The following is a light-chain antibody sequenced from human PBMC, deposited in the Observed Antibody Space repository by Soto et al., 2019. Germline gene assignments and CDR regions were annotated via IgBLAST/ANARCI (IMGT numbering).Light chain of an antibody. CDR1: TGAVTNGHY. J-gene: IGLJ1*01. V-gene: IGLV7-46*01. CDR2: DTT. CDR3: LLSYNGPYG. Sequence: QAVVTQEPSLTVSPGGTGTLTCGSSTGAVTNGHYPYWFQQKPGQAPRTLIYDTTNRHSWTPARFSGSLLGGKAALTLSGAQPEDEAEYYCLLSYNGPYGFGTGTKAPS.